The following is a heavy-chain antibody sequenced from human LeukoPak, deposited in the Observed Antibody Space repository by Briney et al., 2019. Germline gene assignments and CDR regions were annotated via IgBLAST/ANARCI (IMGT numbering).Heavy chain of an antibody. D-gene: IGHD2-15*01. CDR2: IKQDGIEK. J-gene: IGHJ4*02. CDR1: GFTFSDYW. Sequence: GGSLRLSCVASGFTFSDYWMAWVRQAPGKGPKWVANIKQDGIEKHYVDSVKGRFTISRGNAGNSLYLQMNSLRAEDTAVYYCARDVGGSLDYWGQGTLVTVSS. V-gene: IGHV3-7*01. CDR3: ARDVGGSLDY.